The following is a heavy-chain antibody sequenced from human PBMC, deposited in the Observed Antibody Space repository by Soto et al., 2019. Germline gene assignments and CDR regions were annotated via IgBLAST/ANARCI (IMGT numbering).Heavy chain of an antibody. Sequence: QVHLVQSGSEVKRPGASVKVSCKASGYTFITNGITWVRQAPGEGLEWMGWISVYNGDTYYARNFQDRVNMTADTSTNTAYMELRSLRSDDTAIYYCARDILTVTGVEWFDSWGQGTLVTVSS. V-gene: IGHV1-18*04. CDR2: ISVYNGDT. J-gene: IGHJ5*01. CDR1: GYTFITNG. D-gene: IGHD4-17*01. CDR3: ARDILTVTGVEWFDS.